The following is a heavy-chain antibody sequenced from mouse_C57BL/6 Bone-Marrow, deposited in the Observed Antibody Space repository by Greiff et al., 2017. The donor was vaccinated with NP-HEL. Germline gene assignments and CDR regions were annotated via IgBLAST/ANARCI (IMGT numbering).Heavy chain of an antibody. J-gene: IGHJ2*01. CDR3: ARGELLPYYFDY. V-gene: IGHV1-81*01. CDR1: GYTFTSYG. Sequence: QVQLQQSGAELARPGASVKLSCKASGYTFTSYGISWVKQRTGQGLEWIGEIYPRSGNTYYNEKFKGKATLTADKSSSTAYMELRSLTSEDAAVYFCARGELLPYYFDYWGQGTTLTVSS. CDR2: IYPRSGNT. D-gene: IGHD2-1*01.